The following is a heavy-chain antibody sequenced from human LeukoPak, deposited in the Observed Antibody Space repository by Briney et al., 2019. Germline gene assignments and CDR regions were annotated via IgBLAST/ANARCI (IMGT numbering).Heavy chain of an antibody. CDR2: ISYDGSNK. V-gene: IGHV3-30*18. CDR1: GFTFSRYW. J-gene: IGHJ4*02. CDR3: AKDFYYYDSSGSFDY. Sequence: PGGSLRLSCAASGFTFSRYWMHWVRQVPGKGLGWVAVISYDGSNKYYADSVKGRFTISRDNSKNTLYLQMNSLRAEDTAVYYCAKDFYYYDSSGSFDYWGQGTLVTVSS. D-gene: IGHD3-22*01.